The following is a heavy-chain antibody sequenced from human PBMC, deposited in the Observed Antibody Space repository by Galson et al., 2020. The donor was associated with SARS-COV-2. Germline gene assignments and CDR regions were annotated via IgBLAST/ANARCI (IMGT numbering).Heavy chain of an antibody. J-gene: IGHJ4*02. CDR2: MNPNSGNT. V-gene: IGHV1-8*02. CDR1: GYTFTSYD. CDR3: VRMQWLSNEEDGFDY. D-gene: IGHD6-19*01. Sequence: ASVKVSCKASGYTFTSYDINWVRQATGQGLEWMGWMNPNSGNTGYAQKFQGRVTMTRNTSISTAYMELSSLRSEDTAVYFCVRMQWLSNEEDGFDYWGQGTLVTVSS.